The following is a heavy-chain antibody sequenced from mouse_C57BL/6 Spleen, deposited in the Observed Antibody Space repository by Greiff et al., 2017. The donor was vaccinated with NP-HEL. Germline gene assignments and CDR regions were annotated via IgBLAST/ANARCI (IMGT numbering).Heavy chain of an antibody. CDR2: INPGSGNT. V-gene: IGHV1-81*01. CDR1: GYTFTSYG. CDR3: ARSGSSYDY. D-gene: IGHD1-1*01. Sequence: QVQLQQSGAELARPGASVKLSCKASGYTFTSYGISWVKQRAGQGLEWIGVINPGSGNTYYNEKFKGKATLTADKSSSTASMELRSLTSEDSAVYFCARSGSSYDYWGQGTTLTVSS. J-gene: IGHJ2*01.